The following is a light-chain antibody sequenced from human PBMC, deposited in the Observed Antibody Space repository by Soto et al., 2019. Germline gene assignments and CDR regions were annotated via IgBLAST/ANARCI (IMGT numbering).Light chain of an antibody. V-gene: IGKV3-20*01. CDR1: QNIGTS. J-gene: IGKJ1*01. Sequence: EIVLTHSPATLSLSPWERATLSCRAGQNIGTSLVWSQQKPGQSPRLLIYDTSNRATGIPARFSGSGSGTDFTLTINRLEPEDFAVYYCQQYDSSPRTFGQGTKVDIK. CDR3: QQYDSSPRT. CDR2: DTS.